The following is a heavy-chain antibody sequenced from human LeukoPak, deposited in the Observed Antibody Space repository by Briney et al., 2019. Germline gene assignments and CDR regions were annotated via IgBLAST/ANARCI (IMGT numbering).Heavy chain of an antibody. CDR1: GFTFSSYW. CDR3: ARGQVATAYFDY. D-gene: IGHD5-12*01. J-gene: IGHJ4*02. CDR2: ISYDGSNK. Sequence: GGSLRLSCAASGFTFSSYWMRWVRQAPGKGLEWVAVISYDGSNKYYADSVKGRFTISRDNSKNTLYLQMNSLRAEDTAVYYCARGQVATAYFDYWGQGTLVTVSS. V-gene: IGHV3-30-3*01.